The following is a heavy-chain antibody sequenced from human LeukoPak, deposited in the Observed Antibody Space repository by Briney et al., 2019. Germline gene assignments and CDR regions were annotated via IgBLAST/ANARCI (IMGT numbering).Heavy chain of an antibody. CDR1: GGSISSSSYY. V-gene: IGHV4-39*07. CDR2: IYYSGST. CDR3: ARVGKGSGSSRGFDP. J-gene: IGHJ5*02. D-gene: IGHD3-10*01. Sequence: SETLSLTCTVSGGSISSSSYYWGWIRQPPGKGLEWIGSIYYSGSTYYNPSLKSRVTISVDTSKNQFSLKLSSVTAADTAVYYCARVGKGSGSSRGFDPWGQGTLVTVSS.